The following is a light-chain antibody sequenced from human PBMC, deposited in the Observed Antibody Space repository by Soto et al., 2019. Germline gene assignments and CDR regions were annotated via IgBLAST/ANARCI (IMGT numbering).Light chain of an antibody. Sequence: QSVLTQPPSVSEAPGQRVTISCTGSSSNIGAGYEAHWYQQVPGTAPKLLIYEKNNRPSGVPDRFSGSKSGTSASLAITGLLAEDEAEYYCQSYDSSLSGYVFGTGTKVTVL. CDR1: SSNIGAGYE. J-gene: IGLJ1*01. CDR3: QSYDSSLSGYV. V-gene: IGLV1-40*01. CDR2: EKN.